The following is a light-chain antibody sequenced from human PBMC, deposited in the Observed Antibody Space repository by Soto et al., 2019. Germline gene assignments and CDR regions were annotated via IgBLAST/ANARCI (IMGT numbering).Light chain of an antibody. J-gene: IGLJ3*02. CDR3: SSYTRTNTLVL. CDR2: GVS. CDR1: SSDIGSYNY. V-gene: IGLV2-14*03. Sequence: QSALTQPASVSGSPGQSVTISCTGTSSDIGSYNYVSWYQHHPGKAPKLMIYGVSNRPSGVSNRFSGSKSGNTASLTISVLQAEDEADYYCSSYTRTNTLVLFGGGTKLTVL.